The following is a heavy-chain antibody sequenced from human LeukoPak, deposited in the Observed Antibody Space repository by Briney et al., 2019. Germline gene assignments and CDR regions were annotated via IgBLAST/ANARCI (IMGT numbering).Heavy chain of an antibody. D-gene: IGHD6-13*01. V-gene: IGHV4-31*03. CDR3: ARGGQQLVNY. CDR2: IYYSGST. J-gene: IGHJ4*02. Sequence: PSETLSLTCTVSGGSISSGGYYWSWIRQHPGKGLEWIGYIYYSGSTYYNPSLKSRVTISVDTPKNQFSLKLSSVTAADTAVYYCARGGQQLVNYWGQGTLVTVSS. CDR1: GGSISSGGYY.